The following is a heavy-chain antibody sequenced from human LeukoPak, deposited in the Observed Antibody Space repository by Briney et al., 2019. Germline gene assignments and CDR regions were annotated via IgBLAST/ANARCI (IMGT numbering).Heavy chain of an antibody. J-gene: IGHJ5*02. CDR3: ARVMGNWFDP. CDR2: IKEDGSEE. CDR1: GFTFSSYA. Sequence: GGSLRLSCAASGFTFSSYAMSWVRQAPGKGLEWVANIKEDGSEENCVDSLKGRFTISRDNAKNSLYLQMNSLRAEDTAVYYCARVMGNWFDPWGQGTLVTVSS. D-gene: IGHD1-26*01. V-gene: IGHV3-7*01.